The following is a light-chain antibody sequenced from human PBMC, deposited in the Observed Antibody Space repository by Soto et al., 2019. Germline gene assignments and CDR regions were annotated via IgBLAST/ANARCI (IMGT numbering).Light chain of an antibody. CDR1: QSVINN. J-gene: IGKJ1*01. CDR3: QQYNDWPSWT. V-gene: IGKV3-15*01. CDR2: DAF. Sequence: ILITQSPATLSVSPGERATLSCRASQSVINNLAWYQQKPGQGPRLLIYDAFTRATGTPARSSGSGSGREFTLIISSLQSEDSAVYYCQQYNDWPSWTFGQGTKVDIK.